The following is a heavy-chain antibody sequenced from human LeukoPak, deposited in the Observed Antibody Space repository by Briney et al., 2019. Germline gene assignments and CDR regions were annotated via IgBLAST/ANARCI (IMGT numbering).Heavy chain of an antibody. CDR3: ARGLRSDYGDYGWFDP. CDR1: RYIYASYD. CDR2: KNPNSGST. V-gene: IGHV1-8*01. J-gene: IGHJ5*02. D-gene: IGHD4-17*01. Sequence: ASVEVSCKVSRYIYASYDIHWARQASGKGLEGMVWKNPNSGSTSYAQKFQGRVTMTTNTSTSTAYMELSSLRSEDTAVYYCARGLRSDYGDYGWFDPWGQGTLVTVSS.